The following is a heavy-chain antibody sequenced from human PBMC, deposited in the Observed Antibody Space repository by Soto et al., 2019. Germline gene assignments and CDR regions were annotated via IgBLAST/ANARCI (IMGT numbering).Heavy chain of an antibody. CDR3: VQVAATFYYYYMDV. D-gene: IGHD2-15*01. CDR2: ISSSSSTI. V-gene: IGHV3-48*01. J-gene: IGHJ6*03. Sequence: GGSLRLSCAASGFTFSSYSMNWVRQAPGKGLEWVSYISSSSSTIYYADSVKGRFTISRDNAKNSLYLQMNSLRAEDTAVYYCVQVAATFYYYYMDVWGKGTTVTVSS. CDR1: GFTFSSYS.